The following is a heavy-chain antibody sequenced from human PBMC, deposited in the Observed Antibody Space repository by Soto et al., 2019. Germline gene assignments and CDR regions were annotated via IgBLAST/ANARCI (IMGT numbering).Heavy chain of an antibody. Sequence: VASVKVSCKASGAIFSSYPIGWARQAPGQGLEWMGGIIPIFGITNYVQKFQGRITITADESTSTAYMDLISLTPEATAVYYWARSEFHPRAVAWDYWRQGTPVTVAS. CDR1: GAIFSSYP. V-gene: IGHV1-69*13. CDR3: ARSEFHPRAVAWDY. J-gene: IGHJ4*02. CDR2: IIPIFGIT. D-gene: IGHD6-19*01.